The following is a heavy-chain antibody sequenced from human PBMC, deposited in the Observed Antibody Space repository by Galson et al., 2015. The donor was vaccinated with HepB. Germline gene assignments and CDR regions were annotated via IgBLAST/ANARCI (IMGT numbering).Heavy chain of an antibody. V-gene: IGHV3-48*04. CDR2: ISTNGATI. D-gene: IGHD4/OR15-4a*01. J-gene: IGHJ3*02. CDR3: ATTKFGSGAYWTVDI. CDR1: DSTFSSYN. Sequence: LRLSCAASDSTFSSYNMNWVRQTPGKGLQWVSYISTNGATIHYADSVKGRFTIARDNAKNTMWLQMDSLRAEDTAVYYCATTKFGSGAYWTVDIWGQGTLVTVSS.